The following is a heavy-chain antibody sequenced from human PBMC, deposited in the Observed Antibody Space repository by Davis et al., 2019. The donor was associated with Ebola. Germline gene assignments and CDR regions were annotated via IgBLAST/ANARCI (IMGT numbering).Heavy chain of an antibody. V-gene: IGHV4-4*02. D-gene: IGHD1-7*01. CDR3: ARASSKWNLEALDH. CDR2: LYDSEST. Sequence: PGGSLRLSCAVSGGSISSGNWWRWVRQSPGKGLEWIGELYDSESTNYNPSLKSRVTISLEKSKNQFSLKLTSVSAADTAVYYCARASSKWNLEALDHWGQGILVTVSS. J-gene: IGHJ4*02. CDR1: GGSISSGNW.